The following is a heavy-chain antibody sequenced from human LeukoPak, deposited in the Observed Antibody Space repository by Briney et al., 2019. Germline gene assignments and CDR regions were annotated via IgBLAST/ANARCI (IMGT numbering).Heavy chain of an antibody. D-gene: IGHD3-16*01. CDR3: ARGRWGPNWFDP. J-gene: IGHJ5*02. CDR1: GGSISSYY. CDR2: IYYSAST. Sequence: SETLSLTCTVSGGSISSYYWSWIRQPPGKGLEWIGYIYYSASTNYNPSLKSRVTISVDTSKNQFSLKLSSVTAADTAVYYCARGRWGPNWFDPWGQGTLVTVSS. V-gene: IGHV4-59*01.